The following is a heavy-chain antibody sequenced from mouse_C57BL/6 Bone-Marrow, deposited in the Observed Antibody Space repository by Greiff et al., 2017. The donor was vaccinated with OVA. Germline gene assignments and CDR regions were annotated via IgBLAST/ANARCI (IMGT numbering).Heavy chain of an antibody. D-gene: IGHD2-3*01. CDR1: GYTFTSYW. J-gene: IGHJ4*01. Sequence: EVHLVESGTVLARPGASVKMSCKTSGYTFTSYWMHWVKQRPGQGLEWIGAIYPGNSDTSYNQKFKGKAKLTAVTSASTAYMELSSLTNEDSAVYYCTRGGIYDGYYRFFYYAMDYWGQGTSVTVSS. V-gene: IGHV1-5*01. CDR2: IYPGNSDT. CDR3: TRGGIYDGYYRFFYYAMDY.